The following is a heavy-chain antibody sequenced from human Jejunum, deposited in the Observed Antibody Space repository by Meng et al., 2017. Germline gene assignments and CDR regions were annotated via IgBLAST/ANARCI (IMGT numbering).Heavy chain of an antibody. CDR3: TRGTDRAKSGDY. Sequence: QVQLQQWGAGLLKPSETLSLTCAVYGGSSSGFYLSWIRQPPGKGLEWIGEIHPSGSTDYHPSLKSRLTISLDTSKNQFSLSLNSATAADTGIYYCTRGTDRAKSGDYWGQGTLVTVSS. D-gene: IGHD1-14*01. CDR1: GGSSSGFY. CDR2: IHPSGST. J-gene: IGHJ4*02. V-gene: IGHV4-34*01.